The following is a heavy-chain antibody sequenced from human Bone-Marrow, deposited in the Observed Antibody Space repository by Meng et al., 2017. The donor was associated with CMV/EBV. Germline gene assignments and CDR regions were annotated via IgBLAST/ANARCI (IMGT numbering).Heavy chain of an antibody. CDR3: ARGFSLEWLPIRMGYYYYGMDV. V-gene: IGHV1-69*05. CDR1: GYTFTGYY. CDR2: IIPIFGTA. J-gene: IGHJ6*02. D-gene: IGHD3-3*01. Sequence: SVKVSCKASGYTFTGYYMHWVRQAPGQGLEWMGGIIPIFGTANYAQKFQGRVTITTDESTSTAYMELSSLRSEDTAVYYCARGFSLEWLPIRMGYYYYGMDVWGQGTTVTVSS.